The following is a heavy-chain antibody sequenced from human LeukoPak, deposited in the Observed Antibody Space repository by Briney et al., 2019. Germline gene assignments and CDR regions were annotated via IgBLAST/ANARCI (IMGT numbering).Heavy chain of an antibody. CDR3: AADAASTFWRDQRGGV. CDR1: GYTLTELS. D-gene: IGHD3-3*01. CDR2: FDPEDGET. Sequence: ASVKVSCKVSGYTLTELSMHWVRQAPGKGLEWMGGFDPEDGETIYAQKFQGRVTMTEDTSTDTAYMELSSLRSEDTAVYYCAADAASTFWRDQRGGVWGKGTTVTVSS. J-gene: IGHJ6*04. V-gene: IGHV1-24*01.